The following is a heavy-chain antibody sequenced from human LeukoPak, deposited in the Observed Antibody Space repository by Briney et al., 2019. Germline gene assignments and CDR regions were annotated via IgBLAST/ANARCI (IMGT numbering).Heavy chain of an antibody. CDR1: GGSIRSNS. D-gene: IGHD5-18*01. CDR2: IYHDGRL. J-gene: IGHJ4*02. V-gene: IGHV4-59*08. Sequence: SETLSLTCTASGGSIRSNSWSWFRQSPGSGLEWIGYIYHDGRLKYHPSLESRVTISADPSRNQFSLKLTSVTAADTAVYFCARLPSGGASFGWFDYWGQGALVTVSS. CDR3: ARLPSGGASFGWFDY.